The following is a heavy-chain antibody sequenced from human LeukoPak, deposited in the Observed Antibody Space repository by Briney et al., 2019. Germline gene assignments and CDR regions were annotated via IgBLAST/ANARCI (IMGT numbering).Heavy chain of an antibody. J-gene: IGHJ5*02. CDR1: GGSISSYY. CDR2: IYYSGST. CDR3: ARVKSLTYCSGGSCSRWFDP. D-gene: IGHD2-15*01. V-gene: IGHV4-59*12. Sequence: SETLSLTCTVSGGSISSYYWSWIRQPPGKGLEWIGYIYYSGSTNYNPSLKSRVTISVDTSKNQFSLKLSSVTAADTAVYYCARVKSLTYCSGGSCSRWFDPWGQGTLVTVSS.